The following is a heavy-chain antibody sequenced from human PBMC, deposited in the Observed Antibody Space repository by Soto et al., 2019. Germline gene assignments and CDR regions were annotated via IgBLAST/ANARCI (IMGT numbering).Heavy chain of an antibody. CDR1: GYTFSSYV. Sequence: ASVKVSCKASGYTFSSYVISWVRQAPGQGLEWMGRISADSGNTKYAQKFQGRVTMTTDTSTSTTYMELRSLTSDDTAVYYCARVVITMIVGDYWGQGTRVTVSS. J-gene: IGHJ4*02. CDR3: ARVVITMIVGDY. CDR2: ISADSGNT. D-gene: IGHD3-22*01. V-gene: IGHV1-18*01.